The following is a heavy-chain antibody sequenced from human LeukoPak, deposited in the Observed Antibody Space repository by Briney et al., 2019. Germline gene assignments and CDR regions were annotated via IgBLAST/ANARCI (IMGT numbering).Heavy chain of an antibody. J-gene: IGHJ4*02. D-gene: IGHD1-26*01. CDR3: ASSGSYRFDY. CDR1: GFTFSSYS. Sequence: PGGSLRLSCAASGFTFSSYSMNWVRQAPGKGLEWVSHITASGTAMFYADSVKGRFTISRDNAKNSLYLQMNSLRDEDTAVYHCASSGSYRFDYWGQGTLATVSS. V-gene: IGHV3-48*02. CDR2: ITASGTAM.